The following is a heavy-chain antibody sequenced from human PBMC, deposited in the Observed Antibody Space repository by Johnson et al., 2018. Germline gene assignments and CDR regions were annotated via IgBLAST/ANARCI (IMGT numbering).Heavy chain of an antibody. CDR1: GFIVSSNY. CDR2: IYSGGST. CDR3: AKEDFWSGYHTVDGDYYGMDV. Sequence: VQLVESGGGLIQPGESLRLSCPASGFIVSSNYMSWVRQAPGKGLEWVSIIYSGGSTYYADSVKGRFTISRHNCRNTLFLQMNSLSAEDTAVYYCAKEDFWSGYHTVDGDYYGMDVWGRGTTVTVSS. J-gene: IGHJ6*02. D-gene: IGHD3-3*01. V-gene: IGHV3-53*01.